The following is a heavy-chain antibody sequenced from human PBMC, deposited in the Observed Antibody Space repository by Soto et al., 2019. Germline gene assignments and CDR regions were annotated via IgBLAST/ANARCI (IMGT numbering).Heavy chain of an antibody. J-gene: IGHJ6*02. CDR3: AREGVGYQGYYYGMDV. CDR2: IIPIFGTA. V-gene: IGHV1-69*13. D-gene: IGHD1-26*01. Sequence: SVKVSFKASGGTFSSYAISWLRQAPGQELEWMGGIIPIFGTANYAQKFQGRVTITADESTSTAYMELSSLRSEDTAVYYCAREGVGYQGYYYGMDVWGQGTTVTVSS. CDR1: GGTFSSYA.